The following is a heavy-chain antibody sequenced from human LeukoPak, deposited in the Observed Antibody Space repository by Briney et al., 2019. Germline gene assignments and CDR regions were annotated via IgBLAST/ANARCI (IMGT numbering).Heavy chain of an antibody. D-gene: IGHD6-19*01. Sequence: GGSLRLSCAASGFAFSSQAMGWVRQAPGKGLEWVSVISDSGDITYYADSVKGRFTISRDNSKNTLYLQMISLRADDTAVYYCAKDARRSDGWYFFDHWGQGALVTVSS. CDR2: ISDSGDIT. CDR1: GFAFSSQA. J-gene: IGHJ5*02. CDR3: AKDARRSDGWYFFDH. V-gene: IGHV3-23*01.